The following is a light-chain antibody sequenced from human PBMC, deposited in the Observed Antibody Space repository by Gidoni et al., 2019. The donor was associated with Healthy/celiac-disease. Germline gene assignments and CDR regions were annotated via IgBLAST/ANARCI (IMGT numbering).Light chain of an antibody. Sequence: QITYSPSSLSASVGDRVTITCRASQIISSYLNWYQQKPGKAPKLLIYAASILQSGVPSRFSGSGSGTDFTLTISSLQPEDFATYYCQQSDSTPWTFGQGTKVEIK. J-gene: IGKJ1*01. CDR1: QIISSY. CDR3: QQSDSTPWT. V-gene: IGKV1-39*01. CDR2: AAS.